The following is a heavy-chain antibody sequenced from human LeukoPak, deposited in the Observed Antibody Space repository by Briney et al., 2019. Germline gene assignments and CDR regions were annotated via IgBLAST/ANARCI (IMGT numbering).Heavy chain of an antibody. V-gene: IGHV3-21*01. CDR2: ISSSSSYI. J-gene: IGHJ4*02. Sequence: PGGSLRLSCAVSGFTFTTYTMNWVRRAPGKGLEWVSFISSSSSYIYYADSVKGRFTISRDNAKNSLYLQMNSLRAEDTAVYYCASLSGDYWGQGTLVTVSS. CDR1: GFTFTTYT. CDR3: ASLSGDY. D-gene: IGHD6-25*01.